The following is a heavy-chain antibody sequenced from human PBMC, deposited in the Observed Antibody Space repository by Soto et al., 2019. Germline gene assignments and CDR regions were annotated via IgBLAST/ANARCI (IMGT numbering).Heavy chain of an antibody. D-gene: IGHD3-16*01. CDR3: ASDGATPVYYYYSMDV. V-gene: IGHV1-18*01. J-gene: IGHJ6*03. CDR2: ISAYNGNK. Sequence: QVHLVQSGAEVKKPGASVKVSCKASGYTFTSYGISWVRQAPGQGLEWRGWISAYNGNKNYAQQLQGRVTMTTDTSTSTAYMELRILRSDDTAVYYCASDGATPVYYYYSMDVWGKGTTVTVSS. CDR1: GYTFTSYG.